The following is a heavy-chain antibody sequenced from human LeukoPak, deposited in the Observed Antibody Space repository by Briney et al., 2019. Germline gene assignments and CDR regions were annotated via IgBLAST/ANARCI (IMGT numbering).Heavy chain of an antibody. D-gene: IGHD3-22*01. CDR1: GYTFTSYD. V-gene: IGHV1-8*01. J-gene: IGHJ6*02. CDR2: MNPNSGNT. CDR3: ARQHYYDSSGYHIYYYGMDV. Sequence: ASVKVSCKASGYTFTSYDINWVRQATGQGLEWMGWMNPNSGNTGYAQKFQGRVTMTRNTSISTAYMELSSLRSEDTAVYYCARQHYYDSSGYHIYYYGMDVWGQGTTVTVSS.